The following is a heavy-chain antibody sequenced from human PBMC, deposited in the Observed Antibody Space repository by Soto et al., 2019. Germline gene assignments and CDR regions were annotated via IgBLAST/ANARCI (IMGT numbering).Heavy chain of an antibody. J-gene: IGHJ4*02. Sequence: EVQLLESGGGLAQPGGSLRVSCAASGFSISNFAMNWVRQAPGKGLERVSRVRGSRDTTYYADSVKGRFTISRDNSKSTVDLRMNSLRAEDTAVYYCAKDRGASHGYPIFDCWGQGSLVSVSS. CDR3: AKDRGASHGYPIFDC. V-gene: IGHV3-23*01. CDR1: GFSISNFA. D-gene: IGHD3-22*01. CDR2: VRGSRDTT.